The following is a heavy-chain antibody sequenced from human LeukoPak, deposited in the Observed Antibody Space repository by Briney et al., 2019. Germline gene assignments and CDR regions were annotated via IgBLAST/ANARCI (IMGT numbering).Heavy chain of an antibody. D-gene: IGHD2-8*01. CDR1: GGSISSGDYY. CDR3: AREGILYQRNWFDP. Sequence: PSETLSLTCTVSGGSISSGDYYWSWIRQPPGKGLEWIGYIYYSGSTYYNPSLKSRVTISVDTSKNQFSLKLSSVTAADTAVCYCAREGILYQRNWFDPWGQGTLVTVSS. J-gene: IGHJ5*02. V-gene: IGHV4-30-4*08. CDR2: IYYSGST.